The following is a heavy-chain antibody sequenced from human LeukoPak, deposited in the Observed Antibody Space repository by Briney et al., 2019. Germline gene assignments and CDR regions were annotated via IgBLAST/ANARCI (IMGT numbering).Heavy chain of an antibody. D-gene: IGHD3-10*02. Sequence: ESGGSLRLSCAASGFTFSSYGMSWVRQAPGKGLEWVSAISGSGGSTYYADSVKGRFTISRDNSKNTLYLQMNSLRAEDTAVYYCAELGITMIGGVWGKGTTVTISS. V-gene: IGHV3-23*01. CDR2: ISGSGGST. CDR1: GFTFSSYG. CDR3: AELGITMIGGV. J-gene: IGHJ6*04.